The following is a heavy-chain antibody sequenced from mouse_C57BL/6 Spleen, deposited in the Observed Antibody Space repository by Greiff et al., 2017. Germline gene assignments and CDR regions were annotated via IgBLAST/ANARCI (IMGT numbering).Heavy chain of an antibody. V-gene: IGHV7-3*01. J-gene: IGHJ4*01. Sequence: EVQVVESGGGLVQPGGSLSLSCAASGFSFTDYYMSWVRQPPGKALEWLGFIRNKANGYTTEYSASVKGRFTISRGNSQSILYLQMNALRAEDSATYYCARDAWDLYAMDDWGQGTSVTVSA. CDR3: ARDAWDLYAMDD. CDR2: IRNKANGYTT. D-gene: IGHD4-1*01. CDR1: GFSFTDYY.